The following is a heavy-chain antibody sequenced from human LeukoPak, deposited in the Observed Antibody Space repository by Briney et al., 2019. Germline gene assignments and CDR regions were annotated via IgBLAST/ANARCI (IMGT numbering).Heavy chain of an antibody. J-gene: IGHJ6*03. D-gene: IGHD3-3*01. CDR3: ARDGATPTDFWSGYYHMDV. CDR2: INPSGGST. Sequence: ASVKVSCKASGYTFTSYYMHWVRQAPGQGLEWMGIINPSGGSTSYAQKFQGRVTMTRDMSTSTVYMELSSLRSEDAAVYYCARDGATPTDFWSGYYHMDVWGKGTTVTVSS. CDR1: GYTFTSYY. V-gene: IGHV1-46*01.